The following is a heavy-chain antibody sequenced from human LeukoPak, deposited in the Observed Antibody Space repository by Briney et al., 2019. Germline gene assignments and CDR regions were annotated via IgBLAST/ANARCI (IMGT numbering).Heavy chain of an antibody. V-gene: IGHV1-18*01. CDR1: GYTFASYG. Sequence: ASVKVSCKASGYTFASYGISWVRQAPGQGLEWMGWISAYNGNTNYAQKLQGRVTMTTDTSTSTAYMELRSLRSDDTAVYYCAREGRYSYGDYYYYGMDVWGQGTTVTVSS. D-gene: IGHD5-18*01. J-gene: IGHJ6*02. CDR2: ISAYNGNT. CDR3: AREGRYSYGDYYYYGMDV.